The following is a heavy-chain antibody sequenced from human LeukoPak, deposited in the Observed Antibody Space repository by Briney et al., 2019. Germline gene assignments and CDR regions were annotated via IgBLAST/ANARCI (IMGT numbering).Heavy chain of an antibody. D-gene: IGHD3-10*01. Sequence: PGGSLRLSCVASGFTVSSNYMSWVRQAPGKGLEWVSVIFSGGLTYYADSVKGRFTISRDDSKNTLYLQMNSLRAEDTAMYFCVRDVGAVRGEVYFDYWGQGTLVTVSS. V-gene: IGHV3-53*01. CDR1: GFTVSSNY. J-gene: IGHJ4*02. CDR2: IFSGGLT. CDR3: VRDVGAVRGEVYFDY.